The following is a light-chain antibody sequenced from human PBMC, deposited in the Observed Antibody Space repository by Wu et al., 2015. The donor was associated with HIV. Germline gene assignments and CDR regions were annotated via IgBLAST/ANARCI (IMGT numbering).Light chain of an antibody. CDR3: QQYGSSIT. J-gene: IGKJ5*01. V-gene: IGKV3-20*01. CDR2: GAS. CDR1: QSVPSNY. Sequence: DIVLTQSPGTLSLSPGDRATLSCRASQSVPSNYLAWYQQKPGQAPTLLIYGASGRATDIPDRFSGSGSGTDFTLTISRLEPEDFAVYYCQQYGSSITFGQGTRLEIK.